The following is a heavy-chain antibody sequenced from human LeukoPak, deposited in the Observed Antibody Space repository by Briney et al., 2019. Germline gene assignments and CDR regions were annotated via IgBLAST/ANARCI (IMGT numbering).Heavy chain of an antibody. V-gene: IGHV1-2*02. CDR1: GYTFTGYY. J-gene: IGHJ6*03. Sequence: ASVKVSCKASGYTFTGYYMHWVRQAPGQGLEWVGWINPNSGGTNYAQKFQGRVTMTRDTSISTAYMELSRLRSDDTAVYYCASLGDSTSLGYYYYMDVWGKGTTVTVSS. CDR3: ASLGDSTSLGYYYYMDV. CDR2: INPNSGGT. D-gene: IGHD2/OR15-2a*01.